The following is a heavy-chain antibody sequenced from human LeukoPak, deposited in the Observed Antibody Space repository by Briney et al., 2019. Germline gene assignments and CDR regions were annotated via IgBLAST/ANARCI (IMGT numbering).Heavy chain of an antibody. J-gene: IGHJ4*02. CDR1: GFIFSDYY. V-gene: IGHV3-11*01. CDR2: ISGSGTTI. CDR3: ARDPGTFGDY. D-gene: IGHD3-10*01. Sequence: GGSLRLSCAASGFIFSDYYMTWIRQAPGKGLEWVSYISGSGTTIYYADSVKGRFTISRDNAKNSLYLQMNSLRADDTAVYYCARDPGTFGDYWGQGTVVTVSS.